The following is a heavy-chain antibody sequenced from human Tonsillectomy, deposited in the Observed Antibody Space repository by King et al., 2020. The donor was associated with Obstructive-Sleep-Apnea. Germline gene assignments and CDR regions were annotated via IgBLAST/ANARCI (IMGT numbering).Heavy chain of an antibody. CDR3: ARSQNYYGSGSYYRDWFDP. CDR2: INPSGGST. J-gene: IGHJ5*02. D-gene: IGHD3-10*01. CDR1: GYTFTSYY. V-gene: IGHV1-46*01. Sequence: QLVQSGAEVKKPGASVKVSCKASGYTFTSYYMHWVRQAPGQGLEWMGIINPSGGSTSYAQKIQGRVTMTRETVTSTGYMGLSSLRYEDTAVYYCARSQNYYGSGSYYRDWFDPWGQGTLVTVSS.